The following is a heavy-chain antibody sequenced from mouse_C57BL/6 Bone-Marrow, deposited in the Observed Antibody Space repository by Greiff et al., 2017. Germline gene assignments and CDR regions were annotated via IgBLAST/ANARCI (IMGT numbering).Heavy chain of an antibody. Sequence: VQGVESGAELVKPGASVKLSCKASGYTFTEYTIHWVKQRSGQGLEWIGWFYPGSGSIKYNEKFKDKATLTADKSSSTVYMELSRLTSDDSAVYFCARHGRGGYGPYYFDYWGQGTTLTVSS. V-gene: IGHV1-62-2*01. J-gene: IGHJ2*01. D-gene: IGHD2-10*02. CDR3: ARHGRGGYGPYYFDY. CDR1: GYTFTEYT. CDR2: FYPGSGSI.